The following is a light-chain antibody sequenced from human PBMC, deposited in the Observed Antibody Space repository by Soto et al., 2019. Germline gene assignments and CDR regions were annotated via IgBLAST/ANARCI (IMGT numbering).Light chain of an antibody. CDR1: QDIAIY. CDR3: LQDYNYPWT. Sequence: AIQLTQSPSSLSAAVGDRVTITCRASQDIAIYLAWYQQKPGKVPKVLIYAATSLHSGVPSRFSGSGSGTDFTLTISSLQPEDFATYYCLQDYNYPWTFGQGTKVDIK. CDR2: AAT. J-gene: IGKJ1*01. V-gene: IGKV1-6*01.